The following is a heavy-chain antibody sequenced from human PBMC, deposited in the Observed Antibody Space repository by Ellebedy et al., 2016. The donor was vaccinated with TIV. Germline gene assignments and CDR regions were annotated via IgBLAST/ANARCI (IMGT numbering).Heavy chain of an antibody. Sequence: MPSETLSLTCSVSGGSVSSTRYYWAWIRQPPGKGLEYIGSVYYSWSPYYNPSLKSRVTISVDTSKNQFSLKLTSVTAADTAMYYCARGGASSKYFDYWGQGTLVTVSS. CDR1: GGSVSSTRYY. J-gene: IGHJ4*02. D-gene: IGHD1-26*01. V-gene: IGHV4-39*07. CDR3: ARGGASSKYFDY. CDR2: VYYSWSP.